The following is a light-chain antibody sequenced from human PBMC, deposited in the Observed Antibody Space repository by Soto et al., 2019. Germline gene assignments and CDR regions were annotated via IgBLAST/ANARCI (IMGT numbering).Light chain of an antibody. V-gene: IGKV1-5*03. Sequence: DIQMTQSPSTLSASVGDRVTITCRASQSISSWLAWCQQKPGKAPKLLIYKASSLESGVPSRFSGNGSGTEFTLTISSLQPDDFATYYCQQYNSYWTFGQGTKAEIK. CDR1: QSISSW. CDR2: KAS. CDR3: QQYNSYWT. J-gene: IGKJ1*01.